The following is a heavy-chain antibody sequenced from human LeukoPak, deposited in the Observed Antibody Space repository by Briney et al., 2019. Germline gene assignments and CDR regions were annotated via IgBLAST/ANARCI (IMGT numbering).Heavy chain of an antibody. J-gene: IGHJ4*02. CDR3: ARPAYCGGNCYYFPDY. CDR2: IKEDGREE. V-gene: IGHV3-7*01. D-gene: IGHD2-21*02. Sequence: GGSLRLSGAASGFTFSDFWMSWVRQTPGQGLEWFGNIKEDGREEYYADSVKGRFTISRNNAKNSLYLQMNSMRAEDTAVYYCARPAYCGGNCYYFPDYWGQGTLVTVSS. CDR1: GFTFSDFW.